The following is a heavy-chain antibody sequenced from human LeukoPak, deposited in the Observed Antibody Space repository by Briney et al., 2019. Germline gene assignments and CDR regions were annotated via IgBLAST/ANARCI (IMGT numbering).Heavy chain of an antibody. J-gene: IGHJ4*02. V-gene: IGHV3-48*04. CDR2: ISSSGSTI. CDR3: ARDASNWNAYDY. CDR1: GFTFSSYS. Sequence: GGSLRLSCAASGFTFSSYSMNWIRQAPGKGLEWVSYISSSGSTIYYADSVKGRFTISRDNAKNSLHLQMNSLRAEDTAVYYCARDASNWNAYDYWGQGTLVTVSS. D-gene: IGHD1-20*01.